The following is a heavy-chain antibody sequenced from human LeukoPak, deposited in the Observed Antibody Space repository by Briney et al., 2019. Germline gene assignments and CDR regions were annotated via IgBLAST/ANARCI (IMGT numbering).Heavy chain of an antibody. V-gene: IGHV3-23*01. J-gene: IGHJ4*02. CDR2: ISSDGGDA. CDR3: AKDSNFDY. CDR1: GFTFSRHS. Sequence: GGSLRLSCAASGFTFSRHSMAWVRQAPGKGLEWVSSISSDGGDAYYTDSVKGRFTISRDNSGNTLHLQMNSLRAEDTAVYYCAKDSNFDYWGQGTLVTVSS.